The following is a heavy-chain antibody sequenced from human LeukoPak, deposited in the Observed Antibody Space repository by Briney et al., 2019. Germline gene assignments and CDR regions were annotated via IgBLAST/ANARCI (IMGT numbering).Heavy chain of an antibody. CDR1: GFTFSNYG. CDR2: IWYDGSNR. J-gene: IGHJ4*02. CDR3: AKDPLGFCTRATCRYLDS. V-gene: IGHV3-30*02. D-gene: IGHD2-8*01. Sequence: PGGSLRLSCAASGFTFSNYGMHWVRQAPGKGLEWVAFIWYDGSNRYYADSVKGRFTISRDNSENTLFLQMSSLRTEDTAVYYCAKDPLGFCTRATCRYLDSWGQGTLVTVSP.